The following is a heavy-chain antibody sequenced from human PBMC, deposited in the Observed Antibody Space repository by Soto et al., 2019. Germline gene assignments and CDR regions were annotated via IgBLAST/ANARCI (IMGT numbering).Heavy chain of an antibody. V-gene: IGHV3-23*01. CDR3: ARDGSQRPATY. J-gene: IGHJ1*01. Sequence: LRLSCTASGFTFSSHAMTWVRQAPGKGLEWVSGLSDSGGSIYYADSVKGRFTISRDNSMSTLYLQMKTLRAEDTAVYYCARDGSQRPATYWGQGTLVTVSS. CDR2: LSDSGGSI. CDR1: GFTFSSHA. D-gene: IGHD3-10*01.